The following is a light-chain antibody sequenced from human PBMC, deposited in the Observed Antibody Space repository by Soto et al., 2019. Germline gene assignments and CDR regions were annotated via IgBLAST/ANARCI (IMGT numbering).Light chain of an antibody. CDR2: GVS. CDR3: QQYANSPIN. CDR1: QPVSSNF. V-gene: IGKV3-20*01. Sequence: ELVLTQSPGTLSLSPGESAALSCRASQPVSSNFLAWYQQKPGQAPRLLIYGVSSRASGIPDRFFGSGSGTDSTLTINRLEPEDFAVYYCQQYANSPINFGQGTRLEIK. J-gene: IGKJ5*01.